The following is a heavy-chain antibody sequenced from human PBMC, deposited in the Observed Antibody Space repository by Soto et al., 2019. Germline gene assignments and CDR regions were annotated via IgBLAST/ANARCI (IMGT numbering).Heavy chain of an antibody. CDR2: ISGSGGST. D-gene: IGHD3-10*01. Sequence: PGGSLRLSCAASGFTFSSYAMSWVRQAPGKGLEWVSAISGSGGSTYYADSVKGRFTISRDNSKNTLYLQMNSLRAEDTAVFYCAKGPYYYGSGSSYWGQGTLVTVSS. CDR3: AKGPYYYGSGSSY. J-gene: IGHJ4*02. V-gene: IGHV3-23*01. CDR1: GFTFSSYA.